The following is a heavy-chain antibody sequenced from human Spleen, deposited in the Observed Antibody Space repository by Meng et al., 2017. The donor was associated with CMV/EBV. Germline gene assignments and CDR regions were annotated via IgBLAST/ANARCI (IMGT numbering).Heavy chain of an antibody. CDR2: IYYGGSN. CDR1: GLSISGSTFY. CDR3: VGQDFWSGSFPLDN. J-gene: IGHJ4*02. Sequence: SGLSISGSTFYWCWIRQPPGKGLESIGLIYYGGSNYSNPSLTGRLTISVDTSKNHFSLRLSSVTAADTAVYYCVGQDFWSGSFPLDNWGRGTLVTVSS. V-gene: IGHV4-39*01. D-gene: IGHD3-3*01.